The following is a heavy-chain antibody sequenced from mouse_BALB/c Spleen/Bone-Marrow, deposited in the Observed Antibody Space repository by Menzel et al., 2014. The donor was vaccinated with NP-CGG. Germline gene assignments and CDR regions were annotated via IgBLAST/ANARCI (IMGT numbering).Heavy chain of an antibody. V-gene: IGHV5-17*02. CDR1: GFTFSSFG. CDR2: ISSVSGAI. Sequence: DVQLQESGGGLVQPGGSRKLSCAASGFTFSSFGMHWVRQAPEKGLEWIAYISSVSGAIFYADTVKGRFTISRDNPKNTLFLQMTSLRSEDTAIYFCTRGGNWEDFDYWGQGTTLTVSS. D-gene: IGHD4-1*01. CDR3: TRGGNWEDFDY. J-gene: IGHJ2*01.